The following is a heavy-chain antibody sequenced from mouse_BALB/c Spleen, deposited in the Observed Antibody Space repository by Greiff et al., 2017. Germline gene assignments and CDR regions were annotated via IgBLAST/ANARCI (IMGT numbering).Heavy chain of an antibody. V-gene: IGHV1S56*01. CDR2: IYPGDGST. CDR1: GYTFTSYD. J-gene: IGHJ4*01. CDR3: ARFYYRYDDAVFRVYYAMDY. Sequence: QVQLQQSGPELVKPGASVKISCKASGYTFTSYDMNWVKQRPGQGLEWIGWIYPGDGSTKYNEKFKGKATLTADKSSSTAYMQLSSLTSENSAVYIYARFYYRYDDAVFRVYYAMDYWGQGTTVTVSS. D-gene: IGHD2-14*01.